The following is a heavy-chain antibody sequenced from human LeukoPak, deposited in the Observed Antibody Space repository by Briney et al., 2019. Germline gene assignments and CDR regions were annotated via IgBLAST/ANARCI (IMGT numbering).Heavy chain of an antibody. CDR1: GGSISSHY. CDR3: ARGHYIWGTYRQYFDY. J-gene: IGHJ4*02. CDR2: MYYSGST. V-gene: IGHV4-59*11. D-gene: IGHD3-16*02. Sequence: SETLSLTCTISGGSISSHYWNWIRQPPGKGLEWVGYMYYSGSTSYNPSLMSRVTISVDTSKYQFSLKLSSVTAADTAVYYCARGHYIWGTYRQYFDYWGQGTLVTVSS.